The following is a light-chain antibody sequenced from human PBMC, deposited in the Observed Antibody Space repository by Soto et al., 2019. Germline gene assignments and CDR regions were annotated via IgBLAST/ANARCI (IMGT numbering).Light chain of an antibody. CDR2: AVS. J-gene: IGLJ2*01. CDR1: SSDVGGYNH. CDR3: CSYTSLSTVV. Sequence: QSVLTQSASVSGSPGQSITISCTGTSSDVGGYNHVSWYQHSPGKAPKLILFAVSDRPSGVSHRFSGSKSGNTASLTISGLQAEDEADYYCCSYTSLSTVVFGGGTKVTVL. V-gene: IGLV2-14*01.